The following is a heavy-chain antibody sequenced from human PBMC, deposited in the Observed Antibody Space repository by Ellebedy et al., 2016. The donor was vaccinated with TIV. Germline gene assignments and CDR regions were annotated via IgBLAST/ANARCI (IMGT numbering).Heavy chain of an antibody. CDR3: ARAYGGHSAAAFDV. CDR1: GFTFSSYD. CDR2: IGTAGDT. J-gene: IGHJ3*01. V-gene: IGHV3-13*01. D-gene: IGHD4-23*01. Sequence: GGSLRLXXAASGFTFSSYDMHWVRQVTGKGLEWVSAIGTAGDTYYPGSVKGRFTISRENAKNSLYLQINSLTAGDTAVYYCARAYGGHSAAAFDVWGQGTMVSVSS.